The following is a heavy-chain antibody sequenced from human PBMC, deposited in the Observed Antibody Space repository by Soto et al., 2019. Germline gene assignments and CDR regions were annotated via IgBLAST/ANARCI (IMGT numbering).Heavy chain of an antibody. Sequence: GGSLRLSCAASGFTFSPYEMSWVRQAPGKGLEWISYISSSGSTIHYADSVKGRFSISRDNAKKSLFLQMNSLRAEDTAVYYCVREAPCSNGVCKFDYWGRGTPVPVYS. V-gene: IGHV3-48*03. D-gene: IGHD2-8*01. J-gene: IGHJ4*02. CDR3: VREAPCSNGVCKFDY. CDR1: GFTFSPYE. CDR2: ISSSGSTI.